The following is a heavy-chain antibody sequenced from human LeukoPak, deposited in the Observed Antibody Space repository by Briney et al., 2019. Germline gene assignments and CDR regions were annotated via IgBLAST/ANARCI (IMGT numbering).Heavy chain of an antibody. J-gene: IGHJ3*02. CDR2: IYYTGGT. Sequence: SETLSLTCTVSGDSITSGSYSWAWIRQHPGKGLEWIGYIYYTGGTHHNPSLKSRLTISVDTSENHFSLKLSSVTAADTAIYFCARAPGAFDIWGQGTMVTVSS. CDR3: ARAPGAFDI. CDR1: GDSITSGSYS. V-gene: IGHV4-31*03.